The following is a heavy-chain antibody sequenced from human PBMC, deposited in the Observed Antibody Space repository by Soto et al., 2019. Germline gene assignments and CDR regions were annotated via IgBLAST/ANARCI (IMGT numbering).Heavy chain of an antibody. CDR3: ARSAAQWHYFDS. D-gene: IGHD6-19*01. Sequence: QLQLQESGPGLVKPSETLSLTCTVSGDSISRAIYYWGWIRQPPGKGLEWIASVYYSGSTFGNTSCPPSLKSRATISVDTSKNQFSLKLTSVPAADTAVYYCARSAAQWHYFDSWGQGTLVTVSS. V-gene: IGHV4-39*01. J-gene: IGHJ4*02. CDR1: GDSISRAIYY. CDR2: VYYSGSTFGNT.